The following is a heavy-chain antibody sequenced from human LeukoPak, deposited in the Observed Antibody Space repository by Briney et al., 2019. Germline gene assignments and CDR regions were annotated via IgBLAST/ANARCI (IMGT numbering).Heavy chain of an antibody. V-gene: IGHV3-21*01. CDR3: ARGYSGGYYLIDAFDI. CDR2: ISSSSSYI. Sequence: PGGSLRLSCAASGFTFSSYSMNWVRQAPGKGLEWVSSISSSSSYIYYADSVKGRFTISRDNAKNSLYLQMSSLRAEDAAVYYCARGYSGGYYLIDAFDIWGQGTMVTVSS. J-gene: IGHJ3*02. CDR1: GFTFSSYS. D-gene: IGHD1-26*01.